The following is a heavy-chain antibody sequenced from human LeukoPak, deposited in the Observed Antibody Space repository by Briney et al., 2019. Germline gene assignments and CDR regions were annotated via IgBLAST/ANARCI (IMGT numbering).Heavy chain of an antibody. CDR1: GGSFSGYY. CDR3: ARSGSYYGVSDY. J-gene: IGHJ4*02. D-gene: IGHD1-26*01. V-gene: IGHV4-34*01. Sequence: PSETLSLTCAVYGGSFSGYYWSWIRQPPGKGLEWIGEINHSGSTNYNPSLKSRVTISVDTSKNQFSLKLSSVTAADTAVYYCARSGSYYGVSDYWGQGTLVTVSS. CDR2: INHSGST.